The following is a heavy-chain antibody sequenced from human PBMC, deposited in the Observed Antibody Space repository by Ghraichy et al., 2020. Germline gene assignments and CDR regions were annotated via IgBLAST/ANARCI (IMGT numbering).Heavy chain of an antibody. V-gene: IGHV2-70*01. Sequence: SGPTLVKPTQTLTLTCTFSGFSLSTSGMCVSWIRQPPGKALEWLALIDWDDDKYYSTSLKTRLTISKDTSKNQVVLTMTNMDPVDTATYYCARIRLDSQSRLNENYFDYWGQGTLVTVSS. D-gene: IGHD3/OR15-3a*01. CDR2: IDWDDDK. J-gene: IGHJ4*02. CDR3: ARIRLDSQSRLNENYFDY. CDR1: GFSLSTSGMC.